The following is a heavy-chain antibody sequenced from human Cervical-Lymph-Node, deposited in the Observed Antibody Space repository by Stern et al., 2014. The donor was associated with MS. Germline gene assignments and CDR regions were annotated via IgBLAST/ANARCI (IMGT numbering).Heavy chain of an antibody. CDR1: GFSLNTLGVG. V-gene: IGHV2-5*02. CDR2: IYWDDDK. D-gene: IGHD3-16*01. Sequence: QVTLRESGPTLVKPTQTLTLTCTFSGFSLNTLGVGVGWIRQPPGKALEWLAVIYWDDDKRYSPSLKSRLTITTDTLQNQVGLTLTNPDSVATPTFYFTQVLLGWGSLSPPPIASWGQGALVTVSS. J-gene: IGHJ5*02. CDR3: TQVLLGWGSLSPPPIAS.